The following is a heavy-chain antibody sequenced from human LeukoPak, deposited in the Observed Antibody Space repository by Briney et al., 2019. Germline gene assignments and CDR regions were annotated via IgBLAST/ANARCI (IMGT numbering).Heavy chain of an antibody. J-gene: IGHJ4*02. CDR1: GFTFSSYG. CDR3: AKSQNLIWFGELSLDY. Sequence: GGSLRLSCAASGFTFSSYGMSWVRQAPGKGLEWVSAISGSGGSTYYADSVEGRFTISRDNSKNTLYLQMNSLRAEDTAVYYCAKSQNLIWFGELSLDYWGQGTLVTVSS. CDR2: ISGSGGST. D-gene: IGHD3-10*01. V-gene: IGHV3-23*01.